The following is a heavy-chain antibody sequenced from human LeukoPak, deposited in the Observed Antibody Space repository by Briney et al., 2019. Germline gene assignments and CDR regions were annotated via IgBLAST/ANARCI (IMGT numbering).Heavy chain of an antibody. CDR1: GGSISSGGYS. J-gene: IGHJ6*02. D-gene: IGHD6-19*01. Sequence: PSETLSLTCAVSGGSISSGGYSWSWIRQPPGKGLEWIGYIYHSGSTYYNPSLKSRVTISVDRSKNQFSLKLSSVTAADTAVYYCARFAQWLANYYYYYGMDVWGQGTTVTVSS. CDR3: ARFAQWLANYYYYYGMDV. CDR2: IYHSGST. V-gene: IGHV4-30-2*01.